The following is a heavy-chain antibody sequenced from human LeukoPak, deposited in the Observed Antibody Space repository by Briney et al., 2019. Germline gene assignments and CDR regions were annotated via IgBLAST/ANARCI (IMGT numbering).Heavy chain of an antibody. CDR3: ATITRAEPVDN. CDR2: INPDGSVA. J-gene: IGHJ4*02. Sequence: GGSLRLSCVASGFTFSNYWMHWVRQAPGKGLVWVSLINPDGSVAFHADSVKGRFTTSRDNAKNTLYLQMNSLRAEDTAVYYCATITRAEPVDNWGQGTLVTVSS. V-gene: IGHV3-74*01. CDR1: GFTFSNYW. D-gene: IGHD1-14*01.